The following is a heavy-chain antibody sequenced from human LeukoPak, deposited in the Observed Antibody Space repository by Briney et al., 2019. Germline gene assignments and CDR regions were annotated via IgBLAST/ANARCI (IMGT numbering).Heavy chain of an antibody. CDR2: INPNSGGT. V-gene: IGHV1-2*02. J-gene: IGHJ4*02. D-gene: IGHD1-26*01. CDR1: GYTFTGDY. CDR3: ARVKRVGATTYYFDY. Sequence: EASVKVSCKASGYTFTGDYIHWVRQAPGQGLEWMGWINPNSGGTHYAQKFQGRVTMTRDTSISTAYMELSRLRSDDTAVYYCARVKRVGATTYYFDYWGQGTLVTVSS.